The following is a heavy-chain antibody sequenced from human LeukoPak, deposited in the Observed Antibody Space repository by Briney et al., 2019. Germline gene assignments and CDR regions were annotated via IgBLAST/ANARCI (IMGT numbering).Heavy chain of an antibody. D-gene: IGHD1-26*01. CDR3: ARDLRSGSYLGA. CDR2: VFYNGAT. V-gene: IGHV4-39*07. J-gene: IGHJ5*02. CDR1: GGSISSSIYY. Sequence: PSETLSLTCIVSGGSISSSIYYWAWVRQPPGKGLEWIGTVFYNGATQYSPSLRSRVTISIDTSTNQFSLKLTSVTAADTAVYYCARDLRSGSYLGAWGQGTLVTVSS.